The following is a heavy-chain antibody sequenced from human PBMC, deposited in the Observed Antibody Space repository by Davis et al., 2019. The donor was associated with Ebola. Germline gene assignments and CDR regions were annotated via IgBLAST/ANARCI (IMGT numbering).Heavy chain of an antibody. Sequence: SETLSLTCTVSGGSVSSSSHNWGWIRQPPGKGLEWIGSMYYTGTSYYNPSLKSRVTMSIDTSKNQFSLKLSSVTAADTAVYYCARDGGSYRHYYYYGMDVWGQGTTVTVSS. CDR1: GGSVSSSSHN. J-gene: IGHJ6*02. CDR3: ARDGGSYRHYYYYGMDV. CDR2: MYYTGTS. D-gene: IGHD1-26*01. V-gene: IGHV4-39*07.